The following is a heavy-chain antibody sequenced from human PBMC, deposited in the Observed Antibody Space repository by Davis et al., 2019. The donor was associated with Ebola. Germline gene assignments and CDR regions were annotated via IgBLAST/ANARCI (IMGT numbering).Heavy chain of an antibody. D-gene: IGHD3-3*01. V-gene: IGHV4-4*02. Sequence: SETLSLTCAVSGGSISSSNWWSWVRQPPGKGLEWIGEIYHSGSTNYNPSLKSRVTISVDKSKNQFSLKLSSVTAADTAVYYCAREAVYDFWSGYYDYWGQGTLVTVSS. CDR1: GGSISSSNW. CDR3: AREAVYDFWSGYYDY. CDR2: IYHSGST. J-gene: IGHJ4*02.